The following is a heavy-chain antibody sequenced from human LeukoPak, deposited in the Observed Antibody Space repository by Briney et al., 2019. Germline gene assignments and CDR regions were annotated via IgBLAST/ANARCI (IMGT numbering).Heavy chain of an antibody. V-gene: IGHV3-30*02. CDR1: GFTFSSYG. D-gene: IGHD3-10*01. Sequence: GRSLRLSCAASGFTFSSYGMHWVRQAPGKGLEGGAFIRYDGSNKYYADSVKRRFTISRDNSKNTLYLQVNSLRAEDTAVYYCAKPAIYGSGPAGSSFDYWGQGTLVTVSA. J-gene: IGHJ4*02. CDR3: AKPAIYGSGPAGSSFDY. CDR2: IRYDGSNK.